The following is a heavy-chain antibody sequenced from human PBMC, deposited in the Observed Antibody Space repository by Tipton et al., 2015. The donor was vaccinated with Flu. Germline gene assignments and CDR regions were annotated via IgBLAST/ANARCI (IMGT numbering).Heavy chain of an antibody. V-gene: IGHV4-59*08. D-gene: IGHD3-9*01. CDR1: GGAISSYY. CDR2: ISDSGKT. J-gene: IGHJ4*02. CDR3: VGRGLLTRLTY. Sequence: TLSLTCTVSGGAISSYYWHWIRQPSGKGLEWIGSISDSGKTKYSPSLQSRVTMSIDTSKSQFSLNPRSVTAADTAVYYCVGRGLLTRLTYWGQGMLGTVSS.